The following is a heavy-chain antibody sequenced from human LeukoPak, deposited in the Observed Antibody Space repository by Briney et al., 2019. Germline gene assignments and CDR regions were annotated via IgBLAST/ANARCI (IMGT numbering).Heavy chain of an antibody. CDR2: ISGSGGST. J-gene: IGHJ6*02. V-gene: IGHV3-23*01. CDR1: GFTFSSYA. CDR3: AKALPIFGVASFSDYYYGMDV. Sequence: GGALRLSCAASGFTFSSYAMSWVRQAPGKGLEWVSAISGSGGSTYYADSVKGLFTISRDNSKNTLYLQMNSLRAEDTAVYYCAKALPIFGVASFSDYYYGMDVWGQGTTVTVSS. D-gene: IGHD3-3*01.